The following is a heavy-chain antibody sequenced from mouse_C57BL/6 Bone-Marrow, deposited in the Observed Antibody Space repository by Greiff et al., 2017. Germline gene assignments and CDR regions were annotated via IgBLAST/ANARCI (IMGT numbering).Heavy chain of an antibody. D-gene: IGHD1-1*01. CDR1: GYAFSSSW. CDR3: ARVTTVVATDYAMDD. Sequence: QVQLQQSGPELVKPGASVKISCKASGYAFSSSWLNWVKQRPGKGLEWIGRIYPGDGVTNYNGKFTGKATLTADKSSSTAYMQLSSLTSEDSAVYFCARVTTVVATDYAMDDWGQGTSVTVSS. V-gene: IGHV1-82*01. J-gene: IGHJ4*01. CDR2: IYPGDGVT.